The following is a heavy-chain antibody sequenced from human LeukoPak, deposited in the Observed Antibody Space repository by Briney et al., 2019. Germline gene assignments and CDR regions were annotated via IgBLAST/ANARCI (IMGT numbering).Heavy chain of an antibody. V-gene: IGHV4-31*03. D-gene: IGHD3-22*01. CDR1: GRSISSGGYY. CDR2: IYYSGST. CDR3: ASFYGSSGYRVRYY. Sequence: SQTLSLTCTVSGRSISSGGYYWSWIPQHPGQGLEWVGYIYYSGSTYYNPALQSRVTISVDTSKNQFSLKLSSVTAADTAVYYCASFYGSSGYRVRYYCGQGTLVTVSS. J-gene: IGHJ4*02.